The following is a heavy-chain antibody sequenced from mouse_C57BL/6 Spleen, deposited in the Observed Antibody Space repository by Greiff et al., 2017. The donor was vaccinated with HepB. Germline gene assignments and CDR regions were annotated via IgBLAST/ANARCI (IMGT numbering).Heavy chain of an antibody. CDR1: GFTFSSYG. V-gene: IGHV5-6*01. J-gene: IGHJ2*01. CDR3: ANWDFDY. CDR2: ISSGGSYT. D-gene: IGHD4-1*01. Sequence: DVHLVESGGDLVKPGGSLKLSCAASGFTFSSYGMSWVRQTPDKRLEWVATISSGGSYTYYPDSVKGRFTISRDNAKNTLYLQMSSLKSEDTAMYYCANWDFDYWGQGTTLTVSS.